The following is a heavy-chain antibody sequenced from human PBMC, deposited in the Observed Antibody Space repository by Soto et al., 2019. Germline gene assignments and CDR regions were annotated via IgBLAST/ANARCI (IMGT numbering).Heavy chain of an antibody. V-gene: IGHV2-5*02. Sequence: QITLNESGPTQVKPRQTLTLTCTFSGFSLTTSGVGVGWIRQSPGKAPEWLALIYWDDDKRYSPSLKSRLTITKXXXKXXXXXXXXXXXXXXXXXXXXXXXXXXXXXXXXXXXXIYFDFWGQGTPVAVSS. CDR2: IYWDDDK. J-gene: IGHJ4*02. CDR3: XXXXXXXXXXXXXXXXIYFDF. CDR1: GFSLTTSGVG.